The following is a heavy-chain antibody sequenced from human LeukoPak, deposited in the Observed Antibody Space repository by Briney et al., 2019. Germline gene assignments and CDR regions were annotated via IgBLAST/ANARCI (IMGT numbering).Heavy chain of an antibody. CDR1: GFTFSSHW. V-gene: IGHV3-74*03. CDR3: AREINKWLDP. J-gene: IGHJ5*02. CDR2: ISPDGSTT. Sequence: GSLRLSCAASGFTFSSHWMHWVRQAPGKGLVWVSRISPDGSTTKNADSVKGRFTISRDNARSTLFLQLNSLRAEDTAVYYCAREINKWLDPWGQGTLVTVSS.